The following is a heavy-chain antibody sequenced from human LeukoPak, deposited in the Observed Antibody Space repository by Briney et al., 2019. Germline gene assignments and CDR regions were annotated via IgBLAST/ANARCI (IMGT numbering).Heavy chain of an antibody. CDR1: GASISGGTYY. CDR2: IYYTGST. CDR3: ARGIFVLRYFDWQLRRDDAFDI. J-gene: IGHJ3*02. Sequence: PSEALSLTCSVSGASISGGTYYWGWIRQPPGKGLEWIGSIYYTGSTYDNPSLKSRVTISVDTSKNQFSLKLSSVTAADTAVYYCARGIFVLRYFDWQLRRDDAFDIWGQGTMVTVSS. D-gene: IGHD3-9*01. V-gene: IGHV4-39*01.